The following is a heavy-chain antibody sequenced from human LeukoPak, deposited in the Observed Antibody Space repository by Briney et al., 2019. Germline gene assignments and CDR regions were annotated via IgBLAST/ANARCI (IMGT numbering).Heavy chain of an antibody. D-gene: IGHD6-19*01. CDR2: INHSGST. J-gene: IGHJ6*03. CDR3: ARRLSAVSGTWGGYYYYYHMDV. Sequence: KSSETLSLTCTVSGGSISSYSYYWGWIRQPPGKGLEWIGQINHSGSTTYNPSLKSRVTISVDTSKNQFSLRLSSVSAADTAVYYCARRLSAVSGTWGGYYYYYHMDVWGKGTTVTISS. CDR1: GGSISSYSYY. V-gene: IGHV4-39*07.